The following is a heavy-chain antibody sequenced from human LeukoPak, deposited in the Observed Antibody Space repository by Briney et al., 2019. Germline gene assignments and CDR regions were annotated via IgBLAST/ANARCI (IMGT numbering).Heavy chain of an antibody. V-gene: IGHV2-5*02. Sequence: SGPTQVNPTQTLTLTCTFSGFSLSTSEVGVGWIRQPPGKALEWLTLVYWDDDKLYSPSLRNRLTINKDTSKNQVVLTLTNVDPVDTATYYCAHVAVAVAQFDYWGQGIPVTVSS. J-gene: IGHJ4*02. CDR2: VYWDDDK. CDR1: GFSLSTSEVG. D-gene: IGHD4-23*01. CDR3: AHVAVAVAQFDY.